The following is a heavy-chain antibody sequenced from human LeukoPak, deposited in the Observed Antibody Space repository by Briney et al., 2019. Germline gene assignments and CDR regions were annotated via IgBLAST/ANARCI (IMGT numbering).Heavy chain of an antibody. Sequence: ASVKVSCQAFGSGFTAYGISWVRQAPGQGLEWMGWISAYNGHTNVAQNLQGRVTMTTDTSTSTAYMELRSLRSDDAAVYYCARDRIPARGTEGSLAIWGQGTMVTVSS. CDR2: ISAYNGHT. CDR1: GSGFTAYG. CDR3: ARDRIPARGTEGSLAI. V-gene: IGHV1-18*01. J-gene: IGHJ3*02. D-gene: IGHD6-6*01.